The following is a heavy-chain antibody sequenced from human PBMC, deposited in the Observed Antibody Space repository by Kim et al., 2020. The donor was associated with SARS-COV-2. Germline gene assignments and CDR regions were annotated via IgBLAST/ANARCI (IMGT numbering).Heavy chain of an antibody. D-gene: IGHD5-18*01. Sequence: GGSLRLSCAASGFTFSSYSMNWVRQAPGKGLEWVSSISSSSSYIYYADSVKGRFTISRDNAKNSLYLQMNSLRAEDTAVYYCARGGAPTALEYFQHWGQGTLVTVSS. CDR1: GFTFSSYS. CDR3: ARGGAPTALEYFQH. CDR2: ISSSSSYI. V-gene: IGHV3-21*04. J-gene: IGHJ1*01.